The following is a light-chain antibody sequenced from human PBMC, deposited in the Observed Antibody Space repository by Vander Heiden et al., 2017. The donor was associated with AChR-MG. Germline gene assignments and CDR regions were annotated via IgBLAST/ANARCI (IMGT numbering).Light chain of an antibody. V-gene: IGLV2-14*03. CDR2: DVS. CDR1: SSDIAIYDL. CDR3: NSYRDDGTWV. Sequence: QSALTQPASVSVSPGQSVTISCTGTSSDIAIYDLVSWYQQHPGKAPKLMIFDVSKRPSGVSGCFSGSKSGNTASLTISGLQAEDEADYYCNSYRDDGTWVFGGGTKLTVL. J-gene: IGLJ3*02.